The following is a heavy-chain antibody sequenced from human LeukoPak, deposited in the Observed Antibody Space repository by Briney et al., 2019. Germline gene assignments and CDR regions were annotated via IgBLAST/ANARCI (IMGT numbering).Heavy chain of an antibody. CDR1: GFTFSSYA. Sequence: GGSLRLSCAASGFTFSSYAISWVRQAPGKGLEWVSAISSSGGGTYYADSVKGRFTISRDNSKNKLYLQMNSLRAEDTAVYYCAKEYSSSWYYFDYGGQGTLVTVSS. D-gene: IGHD6-13*01. J-gene: IGHJ4*02. CDR2: ISSSGGGT. CDR3: AKEYSSSWYYFDY. V-gene: IGHV3-23*01.